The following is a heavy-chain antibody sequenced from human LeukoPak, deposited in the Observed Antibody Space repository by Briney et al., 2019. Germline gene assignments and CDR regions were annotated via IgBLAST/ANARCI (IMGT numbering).Heavy chain of an antibody. CDR3: AKDRSQIYYNSYMDV. J-gene: IGHJ6*03. CDR2: LGGGGVDT. Sequence: GGSLRLSCAASGFTFSTYAMSWVRQAPGKGLEGVSTLGGGGVDTYYADSVKGRFTISRDNSKNTLYLQMNSLRAEDTAVYYCAKDRSQIYYNSYMDVWGKGTTVTVSS. CDR1: GFTFSTYA. V-gene: IGHV3-23*01. D-gene: IGHD1-26*01.